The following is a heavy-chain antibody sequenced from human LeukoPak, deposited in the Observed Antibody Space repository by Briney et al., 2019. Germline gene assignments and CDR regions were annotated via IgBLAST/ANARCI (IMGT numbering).Heavy chain of an antibody. CDR1: GYTFTGYY. D-gene: IGHD3-3*01. J-gene: IGHJ4*02. CDR2: INPNSGGT. Sequence: ASVKVSCKASGYTFTGYYMHWVRQAPGQGLEWMGWINPNSGGTNYAQKFQGRVTMTRDTSISTAYMELSRLRSDDTAVYYCARGQDDFWSGYYSNNFDYWGQGTLVTVSS. V-gene: IGHV1-2*02. CDR3: ARGQDDFWSGYYSNNFDY.